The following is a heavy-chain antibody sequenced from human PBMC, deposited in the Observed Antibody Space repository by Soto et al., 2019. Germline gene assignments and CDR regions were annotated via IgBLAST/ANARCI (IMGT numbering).Heavy chain of an antibody. D-gene: IGHD3-10*01. CDR2: MSYRRSS. J-gene: IGHJ1*01. CDR1: GGSIRDYC. Sequence: SETLFLTCTVSGGSIRDYCWTWLREPLGKGLERIVFMSYRRSSFYNLSLMCRVTISVDTAKFQFSLKMTSVTPADTAVYYCARHVSARGRLGYLDQGGLGSLVTVAS. V-gene: IGHV4-59*08. CDR3: ARHVSARGRLGYLDQ.